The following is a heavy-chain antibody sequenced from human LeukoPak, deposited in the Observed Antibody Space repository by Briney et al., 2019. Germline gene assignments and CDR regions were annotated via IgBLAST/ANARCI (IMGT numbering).Heavy chain of an antibody. Sequence: SETLSLTCTVSGGSISSYYWSWIRQPPGKGLEWIGYIYYSGSTNYNPSLKSRVTISVDTSKYQFSLKLSSVTAADTAVYYCARVSSRLRTGMDVWGKGTTVTVSS. J-gene: IGHJ6*04. CDR2: IYYSGST. CDR1: GGSISSYY. CDR3: ARVSSRLRTGMDV. V-gene: IGHV4-59*01. D-gene: IGHD3-16*01.